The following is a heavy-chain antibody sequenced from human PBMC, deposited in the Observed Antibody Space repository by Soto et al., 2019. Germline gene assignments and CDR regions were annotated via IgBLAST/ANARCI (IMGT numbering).Heavy chain of an antibody. CDR2: ISAYNGNT. CDR1: GYTFTSYG. CDR3: AREPRRGGWKSPWYFDL. V-gene: IGHV1-18*01. J-gene: IGHJ2*01. D-gene: IGHD1-1*01. Sequence: QVQLVQSGAEVKKPGASVKVSCKASGYTFTSYGISWVRQAPGQGLERMGWISAYNGNTNYAQKLQGRVTMTTDTSTSTAYMELRSLRSDDTAVYYCAREPRRGGWKSPWYFDLWGRGTLVTVSS.